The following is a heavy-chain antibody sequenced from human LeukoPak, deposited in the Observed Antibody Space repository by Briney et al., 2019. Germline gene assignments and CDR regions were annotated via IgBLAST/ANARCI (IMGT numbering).Heavy chain of an antibody. J-gene: IGHJ4*02. V-gene: IGHV3-9*01. CDR3: AKDTTSFLRGLPNY. D-gene: IGHD3-10*01. Sequence: GGSLRLSSVASGFTFDDYAMHWFRQTPGKGLEWVSGLTWNSDSLVYADSVKGRFTISRDNAKNSLYLQMNSLRPEDTALYYCAKDTTSFLRGLPNYWVQGTLVTVSS. CDR2: LTWNSDSL. CDR1: GFTFDDYA.